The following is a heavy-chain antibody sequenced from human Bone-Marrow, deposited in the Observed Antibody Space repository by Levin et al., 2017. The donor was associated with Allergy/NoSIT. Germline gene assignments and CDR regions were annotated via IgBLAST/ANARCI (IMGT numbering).Heavy chain of an antibody. Sequence: EASVKVSCAASGFTFSKNWVHWVRQAPGKGLVWVSRIDSDGSGTTYADSVKGRFTISRDNAKNTAYLQMNSLRAEDTAVYYCARDKFYAMDVWGQGTTVTVSS. CDR3: ARDKFYAMDV. CDR2: IDSDGSGT. CDR1: GFTFSKNW. J-gene: IGHJ6*02. V-gene: IGHV3-74*01.